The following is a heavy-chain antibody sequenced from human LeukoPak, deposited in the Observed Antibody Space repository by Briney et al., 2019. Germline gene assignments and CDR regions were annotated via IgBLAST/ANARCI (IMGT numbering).Heavy chain of an antibody. CDR2: VKSKTDGGTT. V-gene: IGHV3-15*01. D-gene: IGHD2-8*01. CDR3: TTDPNPPDIVLMVYAMGHDY. Sequence: GGSLRLSCAASGFTFTNAWMSWVRQAPGKGLEWVGRVKSKTDGGTTDYAAPVKGRFTISRDDSKNTLYLQMNSLKTEDTAVYYCTTDPNPPDIVLMVYAMGHDYWGQGTLVTVPS. CDR1: GFTFTNAW. J-gene: IGHJ4*02.